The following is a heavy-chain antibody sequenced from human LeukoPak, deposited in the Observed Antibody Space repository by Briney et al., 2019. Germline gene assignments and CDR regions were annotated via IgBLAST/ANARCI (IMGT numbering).Heavy chain of an antibody. CDR3: ARGYGSGSYDFAYYYYGMDV. CDR1: GGSISSGGYY. D-gene: IGHD3-10*01. V-gene: IGHV4-31*03. J-gene: IGHJ6*02. Sequence: PSETLSLTCTVSGGSISSGGYYLSWIRQHPGKGLEWIGYIYYSGSTYYNPSLKSRVAVSVDTSKNQFSLKLSSVTAADTAVYYCARGYGSGSYDFAYYYYGMDVWGQGTTVTVSS. CDR2: IYYSGST.